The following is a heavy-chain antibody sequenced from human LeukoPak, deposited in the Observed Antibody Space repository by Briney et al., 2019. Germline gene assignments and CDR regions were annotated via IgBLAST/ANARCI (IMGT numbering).Heavy chain of an antibody. CDR2: TSGSGGST. CDR3: ARTLSRGAFDI. CDR1: GFTFSSYD. J-gene: IGHJ3*02. D-gene: IGHD1-26*01. Sequence: GGSLRLSCAASGFTFSSYDMSWVRLAPGKGLECVSTTSGSGGSTYYADSVKGRFTISRDNSKNTLYLRMNSLRAEDTAVYYCARTLSRGAFDIWGQGTMVTVSS. V-gene: IGHV3-23*01.